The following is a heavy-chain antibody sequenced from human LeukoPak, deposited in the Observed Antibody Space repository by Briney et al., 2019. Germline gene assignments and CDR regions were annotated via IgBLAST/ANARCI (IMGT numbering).Heavy chain of an antibody. V-gene: IGHV4-34*01. CDR3: ARDVYDYVWGSYTPL. Sequence: SGTLSLTCAVYGGSFSGYYWSWIRQPPGKGLEWIGETNHSGSTNYNPSLKSRVTISVDTSKNQFSLKLSSVTAADTAVYYCARDVYDYVWGSYTPLWGQGTLVTVSS. CDR2: TNHSGST. CDR1: GGSFSGYY. D-gene: IGHD3-16*01. J-gene: IGHJ4*02.